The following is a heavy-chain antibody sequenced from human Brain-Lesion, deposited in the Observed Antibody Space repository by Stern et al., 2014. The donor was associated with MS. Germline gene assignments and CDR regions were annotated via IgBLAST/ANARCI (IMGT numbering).Heavy chain of an antibody. J-gene: IGHJ6*02. Sequence: QLVQSGAEVKKPGASVKVSCKVSGYTLTDLSMHWVRQAPGKGLEWIGTFDTEDGETIYAQKFQGRVTLTEDTATDTAYMELRSLRSEDTAVYYCATGDFRQQLVPGPYYYYGMDVWGQGTTVTVS. CDR1: GYTLTDLS. CDR3: ATGDFRQQLVPGPYYYYGMDV. D-gene: IGHD6-13*01. CDR2: FDTEDGET. V-gene: IGHV1-24*01.